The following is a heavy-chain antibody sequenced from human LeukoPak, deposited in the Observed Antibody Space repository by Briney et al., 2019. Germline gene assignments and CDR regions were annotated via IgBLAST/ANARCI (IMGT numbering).Heavy chain of an antibody. CDR3: ARDSKWFINDYYYGMDV. CDR2: IIPIFGTA. D-gene: IGHD3-22*01. CDR1: GDTFSSYA. Sequence: SVKVTCKASGDTFSSYAISWVRQAPGQGLEWMGGIIPIFGTANYAQKLQGRVTMTTDTSTSTAYMELRSLRPDDTAVYYCARDSKWFINDYYYGMDVWGQGTTVTVSS. J-gene: IGHJ6*02. V-gene: IGHV1-69*05.